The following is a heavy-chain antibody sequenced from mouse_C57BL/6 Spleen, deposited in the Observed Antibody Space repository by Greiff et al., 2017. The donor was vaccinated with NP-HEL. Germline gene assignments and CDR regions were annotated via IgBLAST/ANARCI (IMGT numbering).Heavy chain of an antibody. CDR3: ASGLPLDY. V-gene: IGHV5-17*01. J-gene: IGHJ2*01. Sequence: EVQVVESGGGLVKPGGSLKLSCAASGFTFSDYGMHWVRQAPEKGLEWVAYISSGSSTIYYADTVKGRFTISRDNAKNTLFLQMTSLRSEDTAMYYCASGLPLDYWGQGTTLTVSS. CDR2: ISSGSSTI. CDR1: GFTFSDYG. D-gene: IGHD2-2*01.